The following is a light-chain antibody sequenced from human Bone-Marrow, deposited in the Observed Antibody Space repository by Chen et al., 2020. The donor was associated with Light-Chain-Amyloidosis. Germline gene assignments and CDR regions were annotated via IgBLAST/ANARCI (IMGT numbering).Light chain of an antibody. CDR2: SVD. CDR1: SSNIGRNT. V-gene: IGLV1-44*01. CDR3: AAWDDSLSIWV. Sequence: PSASGTPGHRVTISCSGSSSNIGRNTVNWYQQLPGTGPKLLIYSVDQRPSGVPDRFSGSKSGTSASLAISGLRSEDESDYYCAAWDDSLSIWVFGGGTKVTVL. J-gene: IGLJ3*02.